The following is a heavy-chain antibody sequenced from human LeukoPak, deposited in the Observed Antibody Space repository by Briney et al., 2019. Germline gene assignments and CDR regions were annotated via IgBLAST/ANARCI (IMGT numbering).Heavy chain of an antibody. D-gene: IGHD2-2*01. CDR1: GGSISSSSYY. CDR3: ARTPTSYCSSTSCYYYGMDV. J-gene: IGHJ6*02. Sequence: PSETLSLTCTVSGGSISSSSYYWGWIRQPPGKGLEWIGSIYYSGSTYYNPSLKSRVTISVDTSKNQFSLRLSSVTAADTAVYYCARTPTSYCSSTSCYYYGMDVWGQGTTVTVSS. CDR2: IYYSGST. V-gene: IGHV4-39*01.